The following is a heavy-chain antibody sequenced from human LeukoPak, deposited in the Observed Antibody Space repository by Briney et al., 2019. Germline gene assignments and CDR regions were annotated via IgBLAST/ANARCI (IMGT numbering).Heavy chain of an antibody. CDR1: GFTFSSYG. Sequence: GGSLRLSCSASGFTFSSYGMHWVRQAPGKGLEGVAVISNDGGNRHYADSVKGRLTISRDNSKNTLYLQMNSLRAEDTAVYYCAKDLGGRVYYDTTNYYWGQGTLVTVSS. CDR3: AKDLGGRVYYDTTNYY. D-gene: IGHD3-22*01. V-gene: IGHV3-30*18. CDR2: ISNDGGNR. J-gene: IGHJ4*02.